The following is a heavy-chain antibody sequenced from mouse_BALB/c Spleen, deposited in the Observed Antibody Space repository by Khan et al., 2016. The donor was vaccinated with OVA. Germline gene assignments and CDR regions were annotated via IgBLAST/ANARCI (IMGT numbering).Heavy chain of an antibody. Sequence: EVELVESGGGLVRPGGSLKLSCAASGFTFSSYSMSWVRQTPDKRLEWVATISSGGTYTYYPDSVKGRFTISRDNAKNTLYLQMSSLKSEDTAMCYCRRHRGYYDDSACFDYWGQGTTLTVSS. CDR3: RRHRGYYDDSACFDY. CDR1: GFTFSSYS. V-gene: IGHV5-6-4*01. D-gene: IGHD2-3*01. J-gene: IGHJ2*01. CDR2: ISSGGTYT.